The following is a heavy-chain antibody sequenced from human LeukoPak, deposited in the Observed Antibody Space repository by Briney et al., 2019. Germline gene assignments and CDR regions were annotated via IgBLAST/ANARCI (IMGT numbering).Heavy chain of an antibody. CDR3: AKGGIAAADNWFDP. J-gene: IGHJ5*02. Sequence: GSLRLSCAASGFTFSRYGMHWVRQAAGKGLEWVAVISYDGSNKYYADSVKGRFTISRDNSKNTLYLQMNSLRAEDTAVYYCAKGGIAAADNWFDPWGQGTLVTVSS. CDR1: GFTFSRYG. V-gene: IGHV3-30*18. CDR2: ISYDGSNK. D-gene: IGHD6-13*01.